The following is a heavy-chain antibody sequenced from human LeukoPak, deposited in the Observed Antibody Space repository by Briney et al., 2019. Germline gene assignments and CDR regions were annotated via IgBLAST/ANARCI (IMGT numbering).Heavy chain of an antibody. CDR2: INKDGSGK. CDR1: GFTFNMYW. D-gene: IGHD4-23*01. V-gene: IGHV3-7*01. CDR3: ARDAGYGGNSDY. J-gene: IGHJ4*02. Sequence: GGSLRLSCAASGFTFNMYWMTWVGQAAGKGLESVAYINKDGSGKYYVDSVKGRFTVSRDNAKNSLYLQMNGLRAEDTAVYYCARDAGYGGNSDYWGQGTLVTVSS.